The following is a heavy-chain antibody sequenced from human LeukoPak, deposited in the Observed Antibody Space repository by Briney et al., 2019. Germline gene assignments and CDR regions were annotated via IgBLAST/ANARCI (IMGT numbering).Heavy chain of an antibody. CDR2: IEHRRNT. V-gene: IGHV4-34*01. Sequence: SETLSLTCVVSGESFSKHYWTWIRQSPGKGLAGIGEIEHRRNTNYNPSLKSRVTISVDTSKNEFSLKLKSMTAADTAVFYCARGRGVAARRGFDFWGQGTLVTVSS. D-gene: IGHD6-6*01. J-gene: IGHJ4*02. CDR3: ARGRGVAARRGFDF. CDR1: GESFSKHY.